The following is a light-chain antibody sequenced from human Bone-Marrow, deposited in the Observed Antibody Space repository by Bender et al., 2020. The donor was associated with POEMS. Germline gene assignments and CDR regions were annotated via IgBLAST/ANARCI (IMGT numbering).Light chain of an antibody. Sequence: QSVLTQPPSASGTPGQRVSFSCSGSSSNIGSNSVHWYQHLPGAAPKLLIYSDNQRPSGVPDRFSGSKSGTSASLAISGLQSEDEADYYCAAWDDSLSGHVVFGGGTKLTVL. V-gene: IGLV1-44*01. CDR3: AAWDDSLSGHVV. CDR2: SDN. CDR1: SSNIGSNS. J-gene: IGLJ2*01.